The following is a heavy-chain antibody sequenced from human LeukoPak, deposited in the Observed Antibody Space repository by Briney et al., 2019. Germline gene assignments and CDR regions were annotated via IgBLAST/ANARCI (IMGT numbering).Heavy chain of an antibody. CDR2: ISGSGGST. J-gene: IGHJ6*02. CDR1: GFTFSSYA. V-gene: IGHV3-23*01. Sequence: GGSLRLSCAASGFTFSSYAMSWVRQAPGKGLEWVSAISGSGGSTYYADSVKGRFTISRDNAKNSLYLQMNSLRAEDTAVYYCASLASSWYRVLYYGMDVWGQGTTVTVSS. CDR3: ASLASSWYRVLYYGMDV. D-gene: IGHD6-13*01.